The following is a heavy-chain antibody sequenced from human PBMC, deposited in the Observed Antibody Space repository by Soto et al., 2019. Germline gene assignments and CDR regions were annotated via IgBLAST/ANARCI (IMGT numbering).Heavy chain of an antibody. CDR2: IIPFFGTA. V-gene: IGHV1-69*01. CDR1: GGTFSTFG. J-gene: IGHJ4*02. Sequence: QVQLVQSGAEVKKTGSSVKVSCKTSGGTFSTFGISWVRQAPGQGLEWMGGIIPFFGTAEYSQKFEDRITITADESTNIVYMDLSSLTSEDTAIYYCARTAPMDAGDKYYYDFWGQGALVTVSS. CDR3: ARTAPMDAGDKYYYDF. D-gene: IGHD3-16*01.